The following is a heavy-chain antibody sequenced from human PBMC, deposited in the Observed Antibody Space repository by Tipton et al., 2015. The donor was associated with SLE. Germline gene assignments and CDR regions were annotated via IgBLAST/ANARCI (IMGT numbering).Heavy chain of an antibody. CDR1: GDSISSSSDY. V-gene: IGHV4-39*01. J-gene: IGHJ4*02. CDR2: IFYSGST. D-gene: IGHD5-12*01. CDR3: ARQVASFDY. Sequence: GLVKPSETLSLTCTVSGDSISSSSDYWGWIRQPPGKGLEWIGSIFYSGSTSYNPSLQSRVTISVDTSKNQFSLKLNPVTASDTAVYYCARQVASFDYWGQGTLVTVSS.